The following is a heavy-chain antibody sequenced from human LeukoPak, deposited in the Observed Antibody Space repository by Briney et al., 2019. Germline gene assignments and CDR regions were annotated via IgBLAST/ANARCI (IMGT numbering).Heavy chain of an antibody. CDR2: IKQDGSEK. V-gene: IGHV3-7*04. D-gene: IGHD6-13*01. CDR1: GFSISTHW. Sequence: GSLRLSCAASGFSISTHWMSWVRQAPGKGLEWVANIKQDGSEKYYVDSVKGRFTISRDNARNLLYLQMNSLRAEDTAVYYCAREGLSISWFSLDCWGQGTLVSVSS. CDR3: AREGLSISWFSLDC. J-gene: IGHJ4*02.